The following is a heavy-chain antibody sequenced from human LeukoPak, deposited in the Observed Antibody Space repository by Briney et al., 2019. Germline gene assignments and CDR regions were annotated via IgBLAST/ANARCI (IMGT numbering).Heavy chain of an antibody. J-gene: IGHJ4*02. V-gene: IGHV3-7*01. Sequence: PGGSLRLSCAASEFTFRNYWMSWVRQAPGKGLEWVANIKQDGSEKYYVDSVKGRFTISRDNAKNSLDLQMNSLRAEDTAVYYCARDTLGEGEDANYAVYYFDYWGQGTPVTVSS. D-gene: IGHD3-10*01. CDR1: EFTFRNYW. CDR3: ARDTLGEGEDANYAVYYFDY. CDR2: IKQDGSEK.